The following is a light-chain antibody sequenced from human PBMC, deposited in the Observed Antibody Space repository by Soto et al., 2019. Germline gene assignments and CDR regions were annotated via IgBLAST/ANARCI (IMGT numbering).Light chain of an antibody. Sequence: EIVLTQSPGTLSLSPGERATLSCRASQSVSNNYVTWYQQKPGQAPRLHIYGASSRATDIPDRFSGSGSGTDFTLSISRLEPEDFAVYYCQQYGSSAWTFGQGTKVEIK. CDR3: QQYGSSAWT. CDR1: QSVSNNY. V-gene: IGKV3-20*01. J-gene: IGKJ1*01. CDR2: GAS.